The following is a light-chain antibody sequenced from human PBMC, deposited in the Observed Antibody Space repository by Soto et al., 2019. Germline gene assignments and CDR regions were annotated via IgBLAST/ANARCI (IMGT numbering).Light chain of an antibody. V-gene: IGLV1-44*01. Sequence: QLVLTQSPSASGTPGQRVTISCSGSSSNIGSNTVNWYQQLPGTAPKLLIYSNNQRPSGVPDRFSGSKSGTSASLAISGLQSEDEADYYCAAWDDSLNVLFGGGTKVTVL. CDR1: SSNIGSNT. CDR3: AAWDDSLNVL. J-gene: IGLJ2*01. CDR2: SNN.